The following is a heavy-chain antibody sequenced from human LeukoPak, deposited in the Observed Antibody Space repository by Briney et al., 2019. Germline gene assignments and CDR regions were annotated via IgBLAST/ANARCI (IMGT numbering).Heavy chain of an antibody. CDR1: GFTFSSYG. CDR2: IWYDGSNK. Sequence: PGRSLRLSCAASGFTFSSYGMHWVRQAPGKGLEWVAVIWYDGSNKYYADSVKGRFTIFRDNSKNTLYLQMNSLRAEDTAVYYCAKGSLVGATTPFDYWGQGTLVTVSS. D-gene: IGHD1-26*01. J-gene: IGHJ4*02. V-gene: IGHV3-33*06. CDR3: AKGSLVGATTPFDY.